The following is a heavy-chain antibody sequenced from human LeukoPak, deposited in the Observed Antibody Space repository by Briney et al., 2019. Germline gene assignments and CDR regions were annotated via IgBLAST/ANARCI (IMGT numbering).Heavy chain of an antibody. CDR2: INPKNGAT. J-gene: IGHJ4*02. CDR1: GYTFTGFY. D-gene: IGHD4-17*01. CDR3: ARPTHRLTVTTAIDY. V-gene: IGHV1-2*02. Sequence: ASVKVSCKPSGYTFTGFYIHWVRQAPGQGLQWMGWINPKNGATKYSQNFRGRVNMTRDTSIDTAYMELSSLPSDDTAIYYCARPTHRLTVTTAIDYWGQGTLVTVSS.